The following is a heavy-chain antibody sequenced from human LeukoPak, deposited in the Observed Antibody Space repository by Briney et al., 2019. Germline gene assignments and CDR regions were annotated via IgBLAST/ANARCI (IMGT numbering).Heavy chain of an antibody. D-gene: IGHD3-10*01. CDR3: ARGPGNLLDAFDI. Sequence: GSLRLSCAASGFTFSSYGMHWVRQAPGKGLEWVAVIWYDGSNKYYADFVKGRFTISRDNSKNTLYLQMNSPRAEDTAVYYCARGPGNLLDAFDIWGQGTMVTVSS. CDR1: GFTFSSYG. J-gene: IGHJ3*02. V-gene: IGHV3-33*01. CDR2: IWYDGSNK.